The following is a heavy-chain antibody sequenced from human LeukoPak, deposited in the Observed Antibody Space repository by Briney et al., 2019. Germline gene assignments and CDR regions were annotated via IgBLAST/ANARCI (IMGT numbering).Heavy chain of an antibody. D-gene: IGHD7-27*01. Sequence: PGGSLRLSCAASGFTFSSYAMSWVRQAPGKGLEWVSAISGSGGSTYYADSVKGRFTISRDNSKNTLYLQMNSLRAEDTAVYYCARMGGSYWGREVNWFDPWGQGTLVAVSS. J-gene: IGHJ5*02. CDR2: ISGSGGST. V-gene: IGHV3-23*01. CDR1: GFTFSSYA. CDR3: ARMGGSYWGREVNWFDP.